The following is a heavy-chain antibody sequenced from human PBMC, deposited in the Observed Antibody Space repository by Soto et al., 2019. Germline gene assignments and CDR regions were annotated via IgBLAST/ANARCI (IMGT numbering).Heavy chain of an antibody. CDR1: GGSFSGYY. D-gene: IGHD3-3*01. Sequence: PSETLSLTCAVYGGSFSGYYWGWIRQPPGKGLEWIGSIYYSGSTYYNPSLKSRVTISVDTSKNQFSLKLSSVTAADTAVYYCARHGSVLEWLSLFDYWGQGTLVTVSS. J-gene: IGHJ4*02. V-gene: IGHV4-39*01. CDR2: IYYSGST. CDR3: ARHGSVLEWLSLFDY.